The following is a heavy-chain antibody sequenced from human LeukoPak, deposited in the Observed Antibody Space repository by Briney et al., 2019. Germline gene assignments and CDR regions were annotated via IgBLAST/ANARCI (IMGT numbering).Heavy chain of an antibody. V-gene: IGHV1-69*13. J-gene: IGHJ4*02. Sequence: SVKVPCKASGGTFSSYGISWVRQAPGQGPEWMGGIIPIFGTANNAQKFQGRVTITADESTSTAYMELSSLRSEDTAVYYCAKRVTTLITWAFDFWGQGTPVTVSS. CDR1: GGTFSSYG. CDR3: AKRVTTLITWAFDF. CDR2: IIPIFGTA. D-gene: IGHD3-16*01.